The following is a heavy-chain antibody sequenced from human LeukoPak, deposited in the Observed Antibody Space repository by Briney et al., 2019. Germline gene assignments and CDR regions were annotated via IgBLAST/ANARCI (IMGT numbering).Heavy chain of an antibody. D-gene: IGHD6-19*01. CDR3: ARVDSGSACAS. J-gene: IGHJ1*01. Sequence: GGSLRLSCAASGFTLSSYSMHWVRQAPGKGLEFVSAISNNGGSTYYANSVKGRFTISRDISKNTLYLQMGSLRPEDMAVYYCARVDSGSACASWGQGILVTVSS. CDR1: GFTLSSYS. V-gene: IGHV3-64*01. CDR2: ISNNGGST.